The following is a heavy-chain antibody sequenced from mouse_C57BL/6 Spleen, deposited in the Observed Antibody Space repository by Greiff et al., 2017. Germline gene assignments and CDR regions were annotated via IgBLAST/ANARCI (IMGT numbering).Heavy chain of an antibody. CDR3: ASPPFITTGWYFDV. Sequence: QVQLQQPGAELVKPGASVKLSCKASGYTFTSYWMHWVKQRPGQGLEWIGMIHPNSGSTNYNEKFKSKATLTVDKSSSTAYMQLSSLTSEDSAVYYCASPPFITTGWYFDVWGTGTTVTVSS. CDR1: GYTFTSYW. J-gene: IGHJ1*03. V-gene: IGHV1-64*01. D-gene: IGHD1-1*01. CDR2: IHPNSGST.